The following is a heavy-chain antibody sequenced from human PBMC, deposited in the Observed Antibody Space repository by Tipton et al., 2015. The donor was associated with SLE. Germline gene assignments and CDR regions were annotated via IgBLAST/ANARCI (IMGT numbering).Heavy chain of an antibody. J-gene: IGHJ3*02. D-gene: IGHD3-10*01. CDR1: GFTFSNAW. CDR3: TTRYSGSGSYYAFDI. CDR2: IKSKTDGGTT. Sequence: GSLRLSCAASGFTFSNAWMSWVRQAPGKGLEWVGRIKSKTDGGTTDYAAPVKGRFTISRDDSKNTLYLQMNSLKTEDTAVYYCTTRYSGSGSYYAFDIWGQGSMVTVSS. V-gene: IGHV3-15*01.